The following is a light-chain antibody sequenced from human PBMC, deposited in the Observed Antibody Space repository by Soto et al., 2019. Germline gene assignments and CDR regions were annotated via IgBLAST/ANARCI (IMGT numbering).Light chain of an antibody. CDR1: QSVSSN. Sequence: ETVMTQSPATLSVSPGERVTLSCRASQSVSSNLAWYQQKPGQAPRLLIYGADTRATGVPARFSGSGSGTEFTLTISSLQSEDFAVYYRQQYNDWWTFGHGTKVEIK. CDR2: GAD. CDR3: QQYNDWWT. J-gene: IGKJ1*01. V-gene: IGKV3-15*01.